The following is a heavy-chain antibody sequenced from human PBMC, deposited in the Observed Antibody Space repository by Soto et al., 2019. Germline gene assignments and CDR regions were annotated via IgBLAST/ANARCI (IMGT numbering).Heavy chain of an antibody. D-gene: IGHD3-22*01. CDR1: GYTFTSYD. J-gene: IGHJ6*02. V-gene: IGHV1-8*01. CDR2: MNPNSGNT. Sequence: ASVKVSCKASGYTFTSYDINWVRQATGQGLEWMGWMNPNSGNTGYAQKFQGRVTMTRNTSISTAYMELSSLRSEDTAVYYCAITYYYDSSSYYPGYYYCGMDVWGQGTTVTVSS. CDR3: AITYYYDSSSYYPGYYYCGMDV.